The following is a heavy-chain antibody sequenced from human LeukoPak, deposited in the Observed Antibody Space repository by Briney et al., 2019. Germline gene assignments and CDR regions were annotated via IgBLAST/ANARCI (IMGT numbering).Heavy chain of an antibody. J-gene: IGHJ4*02. V-gene: IGHV4-59*08. CDR3: ARVRWQQLGYFDY. CDR1: GGSISSYY. D-gene: IGHD5-24*01. CDR2: IYYSGST. Sequence: PSETLSLTCTVSGGSISSYYWSWIRQPPGKGLEWIGYIYYSGSTNYNPSLKSRVTISVDTSKNQFSLKLSSVTAADTAVYFCARVRWQQLGYFDYWGQGTLVTVSS.